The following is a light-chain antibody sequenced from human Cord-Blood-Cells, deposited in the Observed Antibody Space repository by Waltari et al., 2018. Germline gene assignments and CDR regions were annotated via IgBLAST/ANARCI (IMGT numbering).Light chain of an antibody. CDR1: SSDVGGYNY. V-gene: IGLV2-11*01. CDR2: DVS. J-gene: IGLJ3*02. CDR3: CSYAGSYTYWV. Sequence: QSALTQPRSVSGSPGQSVTISCTGTSSDVGGYNYVSWYQQHPGKAPKLMICDVSKRPAGVPDRFSGSKSGNTASLTISGLQADDEADYYCCSYAGSYTYWVFGGGTKLTVL.